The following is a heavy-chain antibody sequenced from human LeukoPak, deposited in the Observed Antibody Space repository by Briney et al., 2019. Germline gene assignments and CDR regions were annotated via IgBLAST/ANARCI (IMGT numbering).Heavy chain of an antibody. CDR1: GFTFSSYA. D-gene: IGHD2-21*02. J-gene: IGHJ4*02. CDR3: ARDEVVVTAMLDY. Sequence: GGSLRLSCAASGFTFSSYAMSWVRQAPGKGLEWVSAISGSGGSTYYADSVKGRFTISRDNSKNTLYLQMNSLRAEDTAVYYCARDEVVVTAMLDYWDQGTLVTLSS. CDR2: ISGSGGST. V-gene: IGHV3-23*01.